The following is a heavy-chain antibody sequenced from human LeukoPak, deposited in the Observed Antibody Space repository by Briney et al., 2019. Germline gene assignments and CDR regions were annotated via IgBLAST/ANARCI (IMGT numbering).Heavy chain of an antibody. D-gene: IGHD6-19*01. CDR3: ARGDYGSGWFVEF. CDR2: IYHTGST. J-gene: IGHJ4*02. V-gene: IGHV4-34*01. Sequence: SETLSLTCAVYGGSFGGYYWTWIRQSPGKGLEWIGEIYHTGSTNFNPSLKSRVTISMDASKNQFSLNLRSVTAAGTAVYYCARGDYGSGWFVEFWGQGTLVTVSS. CDR1: GGSFGGYY.